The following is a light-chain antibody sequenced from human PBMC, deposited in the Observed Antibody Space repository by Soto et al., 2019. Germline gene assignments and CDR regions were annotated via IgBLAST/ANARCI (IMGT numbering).Light chain of an antibody. V-gene: IGKV1-5*01. Sequence: DIQMTQSPSTLSASVGDRVTITCRASQSISSWLAWYQQKPGKAPKLLIYAASTLQSGVPSRFSGSGSGTEFTLTISSLQPEDFATYYCQQYNSPITFGQGTRLEIK. J-gene: IGKJ5*01. CDR3: QQYNSPIT. CDR1: QSISSW. CDR2: AAS.